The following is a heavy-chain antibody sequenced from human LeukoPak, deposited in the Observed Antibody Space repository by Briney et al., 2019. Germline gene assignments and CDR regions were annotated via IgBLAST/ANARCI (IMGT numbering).Heavy chain of an antibody. Sequence: VGSLRLSCAASGFTFSDHYMDWVRQAPGKGLEWVGRIRKKANNYTTEYAASVKGRLTISRDDSKNSLYLQMNSLKTEDTAVYYCVKRSGNYELDYWGQGTLVTVSS. D-gene: IGHD1-26*01. CDR3: VKRSGNYELDY. CDR1: GFTFSDHY. V-gene: IGHV3-72*01. J-gene: IGHJ4*02. CDR2: IRKKANNYTT.